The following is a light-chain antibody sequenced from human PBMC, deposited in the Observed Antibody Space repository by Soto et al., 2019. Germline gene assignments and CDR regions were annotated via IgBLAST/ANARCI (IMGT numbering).Light chain of an antibody. J-gene: IGKJ4*01. CDR3: QQRSNWPST. CDR2: DAS. Sequence: EIVLTQSPATPYLSPGERATLSCRASQSVSSYLAWYQQKPGQAPRLLIYDASNRATGIPARFSGSGSGTDFTLTITSLEPEDFAIYYCQQRSNWPSTFGGGTKVEIK. V-gene: IGKV3-11*01. CDR1: QSVSSY.